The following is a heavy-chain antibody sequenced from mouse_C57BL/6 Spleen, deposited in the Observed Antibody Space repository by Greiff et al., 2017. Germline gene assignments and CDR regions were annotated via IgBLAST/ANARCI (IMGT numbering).Heavy chain of an antibody. D-gene: IGHD2-12*01. CDR1: GFTFSDYC. V-gene: IGHV5-17*01. Sequence: EVQRVESGGGLVKPGGSLKLSCAASGFTFSDYCMHWVRQAPEKGLEWVGYISSGSSTIYYADTVKGRFTISRDNAKNTLFLQMTSLRSEDTAMYYCAYDGTYWGQGTLVTVSA. J-gene: IGHJ3*01. CDR3: AYDGTY. CDR2: ISSGSSTI.